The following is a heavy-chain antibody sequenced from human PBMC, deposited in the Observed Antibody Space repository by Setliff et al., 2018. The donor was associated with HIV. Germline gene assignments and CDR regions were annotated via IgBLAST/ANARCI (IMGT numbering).Heavy chain of an antibody. CDR2: INPGGTT. Sequence: PSETLSLTCAVYGGSFSGYYWNWIRQPPGEGLEWIGEINPGGTTNYNPSLKRRVTISLDTSKNQFSLRVTSVTAADTAVYYCARALTMLRGVLEHWGQGALVTVSS. D-gene: IGHD3-10*01. J-gene: IGHJ4*02. CDR1: GGSFSGYY. CDR3: ARALTMLRGVLEH. V-gene: IGHV4-34*01.